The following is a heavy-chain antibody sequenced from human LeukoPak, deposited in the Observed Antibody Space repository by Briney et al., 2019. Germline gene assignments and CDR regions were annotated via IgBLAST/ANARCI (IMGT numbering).Heavy chain of an antibody. CDR3: ARIGKQLNWFDP. CDR1: GYTFNNYG. D-gene: IGHD6-13*01. Sequence: ASVKVSCKTSGYTFNNYGIGWVRQAPGQGLEWMGWISAYNGNTNYAQKFQGRVTITADESTSTAYMELSRLSSDDTAVYYCARIGKQLNWFDPWGQGTLVTVSS. V-gene: IGHV1-18*01. CDR2: ISAYNGNT. J-gene: IGHJ5*02.